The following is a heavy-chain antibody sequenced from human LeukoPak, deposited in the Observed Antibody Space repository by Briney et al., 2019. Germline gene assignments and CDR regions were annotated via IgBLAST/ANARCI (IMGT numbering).Heavy chain of an antibody. CDR1: GFTFSSYA. V-gene: IGHV3-23*01. CDR3: AKGLRWQGGGLPLFGH. J-gene: IGHJ4*02. CDR2: ISISDYST. Sequence: GGSLRSSCAASGFTFSSYAMSWVRQAPGKGLEWVSTISISDYSTYYADSVKGRFTISRDNSKNTLYLQMNSLRAEDTAVYYCAKGLRWQGGGLPLFGHWGQGTLVTVSS. D-gene: IGHD1-26*01.